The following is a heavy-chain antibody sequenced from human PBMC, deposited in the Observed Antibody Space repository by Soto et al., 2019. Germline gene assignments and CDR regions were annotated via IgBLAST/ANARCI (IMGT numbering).Heavy chain of an antibody. J-gene: IGHJ4*02. CDR3: ARGGPHLARIGSYDY. CDR1: GYTFTNYY. Sequence: VASVKVSCKASGYTFTNYYMHWVRQAPGQGLEWMGVIHYSCATPTYAQKFQGRVTMARDTSTSTVYVGLSSLTSEDTAVYYCARGGPHLARIGSYDYWGRGPLVTVSS. D-gene: IGHD3-10*01. CDR2: IHYSCATP. V-gene: IGHV1-46*01.